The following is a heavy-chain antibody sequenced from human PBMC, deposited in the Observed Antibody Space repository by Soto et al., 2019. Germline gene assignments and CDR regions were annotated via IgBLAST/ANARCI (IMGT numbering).Heavy chain of an antibody. V-gene: IGHV5-51*01. CDR1: GYSFTSYW. J-gene: IGHJ4*02. CDR3: ASSGRYYYFDY. D-gene: IGHD1-26*01. CDR2: IYPGDSDT. Sequence: GESLKISCKGSGYSFTSYWIGWVRQVPGKGLEWMGIIYPGDSDTKYSPSFQGQVTISADKSISTAYLQWSSLKASDTAVYYCASSGRYYYFDYWGQGTLVTVSS.